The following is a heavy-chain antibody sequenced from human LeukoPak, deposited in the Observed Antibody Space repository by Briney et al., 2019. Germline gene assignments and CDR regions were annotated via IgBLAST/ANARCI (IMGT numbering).Heavy chain of an antibody. V-gene: IGHV3-48*03. CDR3: AKGPPIVVVTASLDY. CDR1: GFTFSGYD. J-gene: IGHJ4*02. CDR2: IISSGSTI. Sequence: GGCLRLSCAASGFTFSGYDMNWVRQAPGEGLEGVSYIISSGSTIYYADSVKGRFTISRDNSKNTLYLQMHSLRVEDTAVYYCAKGPPIVVVTASLDYWGQGTLVTVSS. D-gene: IGHD2-21*02.